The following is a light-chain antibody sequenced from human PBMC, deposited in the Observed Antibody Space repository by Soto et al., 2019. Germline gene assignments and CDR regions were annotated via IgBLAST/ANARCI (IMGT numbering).Light chain of an antibody. CDR2: ELN. CDR3: SSYAGSSNV. Sequence: QSALTQPPSASGSPGQSVAISCTGTSSDVGGYNYVSWYQQHPGKAPKLMIYELNKRPSGVPDRFPGPKSGNTASLTVSGLQAEDEADYYCSSYAGSSNVFGTGTKVTV. V-gene: IGLV2-8*01. J-gene: IGLJ1*01. CDR1: SSDVGGYNY.